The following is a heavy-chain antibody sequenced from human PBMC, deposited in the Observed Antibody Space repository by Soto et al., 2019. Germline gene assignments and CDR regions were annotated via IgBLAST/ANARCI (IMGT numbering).Heavy chain of an antibody. CDR1: GFTFSGSA. V-gene: IGHV3-73*01. Sequence: GGSLRLSCAASGFTFSGSAMNWVRQASGKGLEWVGRIRSKANSYATAYAASVKGRFTISRDDSKNTAYLQMNSLKTEDTAVYYCTRPSPGERLFDYWGQGTLVTVSS. CDR3: TRPSPGERLFDY. J-gene: IGHJ4*02. CDR2: IRSKANSYAT. D-gene: IGHD7-27*01.